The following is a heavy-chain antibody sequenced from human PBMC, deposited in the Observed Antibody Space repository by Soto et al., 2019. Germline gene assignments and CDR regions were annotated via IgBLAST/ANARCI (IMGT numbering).Heavy chain of an antibody. V-gene: IGHV1-46*01. J-gene: IGHJ1*01. CDR3: AREENCSDGICYSAYFQR. D-gene: IGHD2-15*01. CDR1: GYIFTAYS. Sequence: QVQLVQSGAEVKKPGASVKVSCKASGYIFTAYSMHWVRQAPGQGLEWMGVVNPSGGSTNYAQKFQGRITMTRDTSTSTVYMDLSSLTSEDTAVYYCAREENCSDGICYSAYFQRWGXG. CDR2: VNPSGGST.